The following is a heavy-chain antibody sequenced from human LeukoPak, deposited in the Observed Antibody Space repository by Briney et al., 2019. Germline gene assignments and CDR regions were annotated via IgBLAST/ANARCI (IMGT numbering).Heavy chain of an antibody. J-gene: IGHJ4*02. CDR1: GFTLSSYA. Sequence: PGGSLRLSCAASGFTLSSYAMSWVRQAPGKGLEWVSAISGSGGSTYYADSVKGRFTISRDNSKNTLYLQMNSLRAEDTAVYYCAKGRISLVYFDYWGQGTLVTASS. CDR3: AKGRISLVYFDY. CDR2: ISGSGGST. V-gene: IGHV3-23*01. D-gene: IGHD2/OR15-2a*01.